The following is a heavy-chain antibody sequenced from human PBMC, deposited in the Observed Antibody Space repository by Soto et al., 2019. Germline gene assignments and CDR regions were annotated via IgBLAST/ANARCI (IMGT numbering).Heavy chain of an antibody. CDR1: GGSFSGYY. V-gene: IGHV4-34*01. CDR2: INHSGST. J-gene: IGHJ4*02. D-gene: IGHD3-16*02. CDR3: ARGRSDYVWGSYRYEPRYYFDY. Sequence: PSETLSLTCAVYGGSFSGYYWSWIRQPPGKGLEWNGEINHSGSTNYNPSLKSRVTISVDTSKNQFSLKLSSVTAADTAVYYCARGRSDYVWGSYRYEPRYYFDYWGQGTLVTVSS.